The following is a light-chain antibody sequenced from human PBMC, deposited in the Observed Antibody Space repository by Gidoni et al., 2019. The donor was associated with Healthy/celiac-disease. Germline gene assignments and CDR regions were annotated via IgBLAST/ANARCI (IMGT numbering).Light chain of an antibody. CDR2: VAS. J-gene: IGKJ1*01. Sequence: EIVMTQSPATLSVSPGERATLSCRASQSVSSNLAWYQQKPGQAPRLLIYVASTRATGIPARFSGSGSGTEFTLTISSLQSEDFAAYYCQQYNNWPWTFXQXTKVEIK. CDR3: QQYNNWPWT. CDR1: QSVSSN. V-gene: IGKV3-15*01.